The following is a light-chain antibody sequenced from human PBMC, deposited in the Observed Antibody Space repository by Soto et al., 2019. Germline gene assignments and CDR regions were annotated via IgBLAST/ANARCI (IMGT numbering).Light chain of an antibody. J-gene: IGLJ1*01. V-gene: IGLV2-14*01. CDR3: TSYTSASTPDV. CDR1: SSDVGRYTY. CDR2: DVY. Sequence: QSALTQPASVSGSPGPSITISCVGTSSDVGRYTYVSWYQQYPGKAPKLIIYDVYNRPSGVSNRFSGSKSGNTASLTISGLQAEDEADYYCTSYTSASTPDVFGSGTKLTVL.